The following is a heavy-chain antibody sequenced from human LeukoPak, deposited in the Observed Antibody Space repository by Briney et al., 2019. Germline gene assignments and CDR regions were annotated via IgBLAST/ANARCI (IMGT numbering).Heavy chain of an antibody. CDR1: GFSISSFW. V-gene: IGHV3-74*01. D-gene: IGHD5-24*01. CDR3: VRDGDDYNFDY. J-gene: IGHJ4*02. Sequence: GGSLTLSCAASGFSISSFWMHWVRQAPGKGLVWVPRVNGEGGYRNYADSVKGRFTISRDNARNTLYLQMHSLRAEDTAVYYCVRDGDDYNFDYWGQGSLVTVSS. CDR2: VNGEGGYR.